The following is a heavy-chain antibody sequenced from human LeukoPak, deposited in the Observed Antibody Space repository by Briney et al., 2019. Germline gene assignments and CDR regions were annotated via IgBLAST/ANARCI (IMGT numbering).Heavy chain of an antibody. V-gene: IGHV3-7*04. J-gene: IGHJ5*02. CDR3: ARGSRNLGP. CDR2: IKEDGSEK. CDR1: GFTFSSYW. Sequence: GGSLRLSCAASGFTFSSYWMTWVRQPPGKGLEWVANIKEDGSEKDYVDSVKGRFTISRDNADNSLYLQMNSLRAEDTAVYYCARGSRNLGPWGQGTLVTVSS.